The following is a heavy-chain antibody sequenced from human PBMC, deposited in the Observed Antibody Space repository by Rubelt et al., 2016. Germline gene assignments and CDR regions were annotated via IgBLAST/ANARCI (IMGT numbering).Heavy chain of an antibody. CDR2: ISGGGGST. CDR3: ARETTSDYGVIDL. CDR1: GFTFSTYA. J-gene: IGHJ5*02. Sequence: EVQLLESGGGLVQPGGSLRLSCAASGFTFSTYAMSWVRQAPGKGLEWVSVISGGGGSTYYADSVKGRFTISRDNAKNTLDLQMNSLRVEDTAVYYCARETTSDYGVIDLWGQGTLVIVSS. V-gene: IGHV3-23*01. D-gene: IGHD4-17*01.